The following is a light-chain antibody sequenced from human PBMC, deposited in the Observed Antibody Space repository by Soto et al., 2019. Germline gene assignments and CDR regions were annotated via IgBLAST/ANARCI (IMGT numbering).Light chain of an antibody. CDR2: AAS. V-gene: IGKV1-39*01. J-gene: IGKJ1*01. CDR3: QQSYST. Sequence: DIQMTQSPSSVSASVGDRVTITCRASQTISSWLAWYQQKPGKAPKLLIYAASSLQSGVPSRFSGSGSGTDFTLTISSLQPEDFATYYCQQSYSTFGQGTKVDIK. CDR1: QTISSW.